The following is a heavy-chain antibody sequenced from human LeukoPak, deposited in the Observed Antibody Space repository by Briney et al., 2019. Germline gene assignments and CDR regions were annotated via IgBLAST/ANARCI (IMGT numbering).Heavy chain of an antibody. CDR1: EFTISRYW. J-gene: IGHJ3*02. Sequence: PGGSLRLSCAASEFTISRYWMHWVRQAPGKGLVWVSNINNDRSITTYADSVKGRFTISRDNVKNTLFPQMNSLGAEDTALYYCARGWNTTPRSGFDIWGLGTMVTVSS. CDR2: INNDRSIT. V-gene: IGHV3-74*01. CDR3: ARGWNTTPRSGFDI. D-gene: IGHD1/OR15-1a*01.